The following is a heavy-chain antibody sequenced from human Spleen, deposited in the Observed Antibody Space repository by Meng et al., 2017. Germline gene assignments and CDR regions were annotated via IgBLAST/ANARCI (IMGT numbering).Heavy chain of an antibody. V-gene: IGHV4-31*01. D-gene: IGHD3-10*01. CDR1: GGSINYY. J-gene: IGHJ4*02. CDR3: ARFTGSHFDY. Sequence: LRLSCTVSGGSINYYWTWIRQHPGKGLEWIGFVHYSGSTYYNPSLKSLVTISLDTSKNHFSLNLSSVTAADTAFYYCARFTGSHFDYWGQGTLVTVSS. CDR2: VHYSGST.